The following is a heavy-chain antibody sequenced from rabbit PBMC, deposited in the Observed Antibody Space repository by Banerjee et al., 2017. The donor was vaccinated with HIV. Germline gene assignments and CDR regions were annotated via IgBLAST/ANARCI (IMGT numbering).Heavy chain of an antibody. CDR2: IDPVVGTT. D-gene: IGHD7-1*01. J-gene: IGHJ4*01. V-gene: IGHV1S7*01. CDR3: ARGISVIYPYYDL. CDR1: GFDFSTYY. Sequence: QSLEESGGDLVKPGASLTLTCKASGFDFSTYYMSWVRQAPGKGLEWIGYIDPVVGTTYYASWVNGRFTISRENTQNTLYLQVNSLTGADTATYFCARGISVIYPYYDLWGPGTLVTVS.